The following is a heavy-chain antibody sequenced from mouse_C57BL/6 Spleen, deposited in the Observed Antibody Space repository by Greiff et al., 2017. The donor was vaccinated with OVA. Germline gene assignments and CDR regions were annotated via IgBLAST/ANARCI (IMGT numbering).Heavy chain of an antibody. D-gene: IGHD2-2*01. Sequence: EVMLVESEGGLVQPGSSMKLSCTASGFTFSDYYMAWVRQVPEKGLEWVANINYDGSSTYYLDSLKSRFIISRDNAKNILYLQMSSLKSEDTATYYCAKVTVHYYAMDYWGQGTSVTVSS. J-gene: IGHJ4*01. CDR3: AKVTVHYYAMDY. CDR2: INYDGSST. CDR1: GFTFSDYY. V-gene: IGHV5-16*01.